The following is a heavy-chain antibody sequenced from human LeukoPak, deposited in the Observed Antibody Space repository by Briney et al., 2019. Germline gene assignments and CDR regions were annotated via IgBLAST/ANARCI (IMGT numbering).Heavy chain of an antibody. D-gene: IGHD3-22*01. J-gene: IGHJ4*02. V-gene: IGHV3-23*01. CDR2: ISDSGGRT. CDR3: AKRGVVIRVILVGFHKEAYYFDS. Sequence: GGSLRPSCAVSGVTLSNYGMSWVRQAPGKGLEWVAGISDSGGRTNYADSVKGRFTISRDNPKNTLYLQMNSLRAEDTAVYFCAKRGVVIRVILVGFHKEAYYFDSWGQGALVTVSS. CDR1: GVTLSNYG.